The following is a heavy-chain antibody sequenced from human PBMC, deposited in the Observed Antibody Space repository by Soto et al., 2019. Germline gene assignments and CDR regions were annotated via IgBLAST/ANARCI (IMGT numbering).Heavy chain of an antibody. CDR3: AKDRGERMWLHGDAFDI. D-gene: IGHD3-22*01. CDR2: IRGSGGGT. CDR1: GFTFGSYA. V-gene: IGHV3-23*01. J-gene: IGHJ3*02. Sequence: VQLLESGGGLVQPGGSLRLSCEASGFTFGSYAMNWVRQAPGKGLEWVSVIRGSGGGTYYAESVEGRFIISRDNSKNTLYLQMSSLRADDTAIYYCAKDRGERMWLHGDAFDIWGQGTVVTVSS.